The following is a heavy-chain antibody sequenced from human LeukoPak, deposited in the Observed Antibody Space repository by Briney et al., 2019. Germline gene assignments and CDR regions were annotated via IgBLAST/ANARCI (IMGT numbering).Heavy chain of an antibody. Sequence: GGSLRLSCAASGFTFSSYAMSWVRQTPGKGLEWVSAISGSGGSTYYADSVKGRFTISRDNSKNTLYLQMNSLRAEDTAVYYCAKDRDYYDSSGYSPPPSDAFDIWGQGTMVTVSS. CDR3: AKDRDYYDSSGYSPPPSDAFDI. J-gene: IGHJ3*02. CDR2: ISGSGGST. D-gene: IGHD3-22*01. CDR1: GFTFSSYA. V-gene: IGHV3-23*01.